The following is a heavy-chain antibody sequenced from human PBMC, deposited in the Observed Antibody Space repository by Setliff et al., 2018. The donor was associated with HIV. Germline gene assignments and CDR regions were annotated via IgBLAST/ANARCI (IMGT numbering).Heavy chain of an antibody. J-gene: IGHJ5*02. CDR1: GFTFNTYS. Sequence: GGSLRLSCAASGFTFNTYSMNWVRQAPGKGLEWISYISGSSANIQYADSVRGRFTISRDNAKNSMYLQMNGLRAEDTAVYYCARTASYGNSWYHWFDPWGQGTLVTVSS. CDR3: ARTASYGNSWYHWFDP. V-gene: IGHV3-48*01. CDR2: ISGSSANI. D-gene: IGHD6-13*01.